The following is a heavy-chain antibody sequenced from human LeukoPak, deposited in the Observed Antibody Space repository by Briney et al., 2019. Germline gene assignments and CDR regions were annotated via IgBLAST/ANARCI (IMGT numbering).Heavy chain of an antibody. Sequence: GGSLRLSCAASGFTFSSYSMNWVRQAPGKGLEWVSSISSSSSYIYYADSVKGRFTISRDNAKNSLYLQMNSLRAEDTAVYYCARVDEQWLVPFDYWGQGTLVTVCS. CDR1: GFTFSSYS. V-gene: IGHV3-21*01. CDR2: ISSSSSYI. D-gene: IGHD6-19*01. CDR3: ARVDEQWLVPFDY. J-gene: IGHJ4*02.